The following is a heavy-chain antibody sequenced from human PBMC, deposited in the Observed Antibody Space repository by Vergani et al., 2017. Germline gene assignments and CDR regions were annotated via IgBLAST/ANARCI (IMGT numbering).Heavy chain of an antibody. CDR3: ARGSSSPQSPYYYYGMDV. V-gene: IGHV1-18*01. J-gene: IGHJ6*02. CDR1: GYTFTSYG. D-gene: IGHD6-13*01. CDR2: VSAYNGNT. Sequence: QVQLVQSGAEVKKPGASVKVSCKASGYTFTSYGISWVRQAPGQGLEWMGWVSAYNGNTNYAQKLQGRVTMTTDTDTITAYMELRSLRSDDTAVYYCARGSSSPQSPYYYYGMDVWGQGTTVTVSS.